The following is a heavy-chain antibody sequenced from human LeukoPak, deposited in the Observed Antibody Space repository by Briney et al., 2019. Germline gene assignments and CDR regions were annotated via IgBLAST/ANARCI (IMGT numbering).Heavy chain of an antibody. V-gene: IGHV5-51*01. CDR3: ARYCSSTSCYHFDY. D-gene: IGHD2-2*01. J-gene: IGHJ4*02. Sequence: GESLKISCKGSGYSFTSYWIGWVRQMPGKGLEWMGIIYPGDSDTRYSPSFQGQVTISADRSISTAYLQWSSLKASDTAMYYRARYCSSTSCYHFDYWGQGTLVTVSS. CDR2: IYPGDSDT. CDR1: GYSFTSYW.